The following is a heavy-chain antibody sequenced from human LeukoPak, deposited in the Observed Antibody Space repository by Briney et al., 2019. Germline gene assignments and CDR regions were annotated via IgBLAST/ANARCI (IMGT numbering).Heavy chain of an antibody. J-gene: IGHJ5*02. Sequence: PSETLSLTCTVSGGSISSYYWSWIRQPPGKGLEWIGYIYYSGSTNYNPSLKSRVTISVDTSKNQFSLKLSSVTAADTAVYYCARLDYSSSSFDWFDPCGQGTLVTVSS. CDR3: ARLDYSSSSFDWFDP. CDR2: IYYSGST. D-gene: IGHD6-6*01. V-gene: IGHV4-59*08. CDR1: GGSISSYY.